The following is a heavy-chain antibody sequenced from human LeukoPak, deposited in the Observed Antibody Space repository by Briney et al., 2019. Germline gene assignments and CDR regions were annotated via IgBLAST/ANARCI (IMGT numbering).Heavy chain of an antibody. CDR1: GFTFSDFW. V-gene: IGHV3-7*01. CDR2: INQGGREK. D-gene: IGHD2-15*01. Sequence: GGSLRLSCAASGFTFSDFWMTWVRQAPGKGLEWVANINQGGREKYYVDSVEGRFTISRDNAKDSLYLQMNSLRAEDTAVYYCARDTHYCSGGSCYHWGQGTLVTVSS. J-gene: IGHJ4*02. CDR3: ARDTHYCSGGSCYH.